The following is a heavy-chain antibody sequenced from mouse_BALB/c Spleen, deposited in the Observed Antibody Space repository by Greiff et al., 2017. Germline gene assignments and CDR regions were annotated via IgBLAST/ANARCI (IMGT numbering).Heavy chain of an antibody. CDR2: IYPVSCET. Sequence: QVQLKESGAELASPGASVTLSCTASGYTFTDHIMNWVQKRPGQGLEWIGRIYPVSCETNYNQKFMGQATFSVDRSSSTVYMVLNSLTSEDPAVYYCGRGGDYGYDYAMDYWGQGTTVTVSS. J-gene: IGHJ4*01. V-gene: IGHV1-11*01. CDR3: GRGGDYGYDYAMDY. CDR1: GYTFTDHI. D-gene: IGHD2-2*01.